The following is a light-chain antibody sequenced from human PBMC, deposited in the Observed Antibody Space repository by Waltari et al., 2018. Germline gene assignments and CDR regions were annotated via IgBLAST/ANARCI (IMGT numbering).Light chain of an antibody. J-gene: IGKJ1*01. CDR2: GAS. V-gene: IGKV3-20*01. CDR3: QQYGSSPWT. Sequence: EIVLTQSPGTLSLSPGERATLSCRASQSVTNTYLAWYQQSPGLAPRLLIYGASSRATGIPDRCSGSWSGTDFILTNSRLEPEDFAVYYCQQYGSSPWTFGQGTKVEL. CDR1: QSVTNTY.